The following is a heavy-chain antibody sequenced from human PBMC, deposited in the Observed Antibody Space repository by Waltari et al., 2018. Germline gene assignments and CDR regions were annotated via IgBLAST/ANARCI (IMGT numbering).Heavy chain of an antibody. J-gene: IGHJ4*02. V-gene: IGHV3-21*01. CDR1: SYSISSGYY. CDR3: ASQKAAFDY. Sequence: VQLQESGPGLVKPSETLSLTCAVSSYSISSGYYWGWIRRPPGKGLEWVSSISSSSSYIYYADSVKGRFTISRDNAKNSLYLQMNSLRAEDTAVYYCASQKAAFDYWGQGTLVTVSS. CDR2: ISSSSSYI. D-gene: IGHD6-13*01.